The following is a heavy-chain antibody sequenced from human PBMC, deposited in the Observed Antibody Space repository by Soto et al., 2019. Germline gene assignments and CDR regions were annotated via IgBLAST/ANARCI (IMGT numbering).Heavy chain of an antibody. V-gene: IGHV4-59*08. CDR3: ARLSW. D-gene: IGHD6-13*01. CDR2: IHYSGST. CDR1: GGSISRYY. J-gene: IGHJ4*02. Sequence: PSEILSLKRPVCGGSISRYYWSWIRQPPGKGLEWIGYIHYSGSTNYNPSLKSRVTISVDTSKNQFSLKLSSVTAADTAVYYCARLSWWGQGTLVTVSS.